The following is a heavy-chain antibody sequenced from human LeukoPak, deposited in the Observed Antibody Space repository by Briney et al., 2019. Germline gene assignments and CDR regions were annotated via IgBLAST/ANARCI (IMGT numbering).Heavy chain of an antibody. D-gene: IGHD1-26*01. J-gene: IGHJ6*03. Sequence: GGSLRLSCAASGFTFSSYGMHWVRQAPGKGLEWVAVISYDGSNKYYADSVKGRFTISGDNARNSLYLQMNSLRAEDTAVYYCARDPYSGTYGDTYYYYMDVWGKGTTVTISS. CDR2: ISYDGSNK. CDR3: ARDPYSGTYGDTYYYYMDV. V-gene: IGHV3-30*03. CDR1: GFTFSSYG.